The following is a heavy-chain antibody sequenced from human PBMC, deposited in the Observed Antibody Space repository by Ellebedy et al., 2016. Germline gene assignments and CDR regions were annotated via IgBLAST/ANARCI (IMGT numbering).Heavy chain of an antibody. V-gene: IGHV3-23*01. J-gene: IGHJ4*02. CDR3: RHGHYADY. D-gene: IGHD3/OR15-3a*01. Sequence: GESLKISCAASGFTFSSYGMSWVRQAPGKGLEWVSAISGSGGSTYYADSVKGRFTISRDNSKNTVYLQMNNVRAEDTAMYYCRHGHYADYWGQGTLVTVSS. CDR1: GFTFSSYG. CDR2: ISGSGGST.